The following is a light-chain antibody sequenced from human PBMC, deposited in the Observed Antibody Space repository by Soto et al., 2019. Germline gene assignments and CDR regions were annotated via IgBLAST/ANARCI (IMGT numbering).Light chain of an antibody. V-gene: IGLV2-23*01. CDR1: SSDVGSYNL. J-gene: IGLJ2*01. CDR2: EGS. Sequence: QSALTQPASVSGSPGQSITISCTGTSSDVGSYNLVSWYQQHPGKAPKLMIYEGSKRPSGVSKRFSGSKSGNTASLTISGLQAEDEADYYCCSYEGSSTRVFGGGTKVTVL. CDR3: CSYEGSSTRV.